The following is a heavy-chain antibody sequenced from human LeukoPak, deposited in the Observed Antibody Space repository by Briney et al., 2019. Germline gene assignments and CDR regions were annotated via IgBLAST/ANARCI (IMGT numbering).Heavy chain of an antibody. D-gene: IGHD4-17*01. CDR3: ARRDPTTVTAFDY. CDR1: GFDFTRDW. Sequence: GESLKISCRFSGFDFTRDWIGWVRLMPGKGLEWMGIIFPDDSDNRYSPSFQGQVTLSADKSISTAYLQWSSLKASDTAIYYCARRDPTTVTAFDYWGQGTLVTVSS. J-gene: IGHJ4*02. CDR2: IFPDDSDN. V-gene: IGHV5-51*01.